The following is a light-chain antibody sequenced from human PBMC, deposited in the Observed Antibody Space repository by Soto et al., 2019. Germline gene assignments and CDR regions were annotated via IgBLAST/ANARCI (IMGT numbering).Light chain of an antibody. V-gene: IGLV2-14*03. CDR1: SIDVGAFNY. J-gene: IGLJ1*01. CDR3: NSYTSNNNYV. Sequence: QSVLTQPASVSGSPGQAITISCSGTSIDVGAFNYVSWYQQHPGKAPNLMIYDVSNRPSGVSNRFSGSKSGNTASLTISGLRAEDEADYYCNSYTSNNNYVFGTGTKVTVL. CDR2: DVS.